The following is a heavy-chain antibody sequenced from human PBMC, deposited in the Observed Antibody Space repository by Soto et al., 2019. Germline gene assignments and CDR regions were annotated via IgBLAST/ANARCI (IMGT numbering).Heavy chain of an antibody. V-gene: IGHV6-1*01. J-gene: IGHJ4*02. Sequence: SQTLSLTCAISGDSFSSNSAAWNWIRQSPSRGLAWLGRTYYRSKWYNDYAVSVKSRITINPDTSKNQFSLQLNSVTPEDTAVYYCARAKYSSGWYRISYYFDYWGQGTLVTVS. CDR3: ARAKYSSGWYRISYYFDY. CDR1: GDSFSSNSAA. D-gene: IGHD6-19*01. CDR2: TYYRSKWYN.